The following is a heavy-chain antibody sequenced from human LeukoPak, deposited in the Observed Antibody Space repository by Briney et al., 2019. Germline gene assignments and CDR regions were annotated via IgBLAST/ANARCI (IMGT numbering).Heavy chain of an antibody. CDR3: ARLSITIFGVPRGRFDP. CDR2: IYPGESDT. D-gene: IGHD3-3*01. J-gene: IGHJ5*02. CDR1: GYIFTSYW. Sequence: GESLQISCKGSGYIFTSYWIGWGRQLPGKGVEWMGIIYPGESDTRYSPSFQGQVTISADKSISTAYLQWSSLKASDTATYYCARLSITIFGVPRGRFDPWGQGTLVTVSS. V-gene: IGHV5-51*01.